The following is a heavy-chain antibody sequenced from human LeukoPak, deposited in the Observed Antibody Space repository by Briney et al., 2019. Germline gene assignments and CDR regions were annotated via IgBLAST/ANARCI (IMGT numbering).Heavy chain of an antibody. J-gene: IGHJ6*02. CDR3: ARHYPTTVTENYYYYYGMDV. CDR1: GGSISSYY. CDR2: IYYSGST. Sequence: SETLSLTCTVSGGSISSYYWSWIRQPPGKGLEWIGYIYYSGSTNYNPSLKSRVTISVDTSKNQFSLKLSSVTAADTAVYYCARHYPTTVTENYYYYYGMDVWGQGTTVTVSS. D-gene: IGHD4-17*01. V-gene: IGHV4-59*08.